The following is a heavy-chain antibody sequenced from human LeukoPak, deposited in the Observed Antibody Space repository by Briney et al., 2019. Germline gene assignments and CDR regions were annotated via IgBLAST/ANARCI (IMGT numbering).Heavy chain of an antibody. CDR3: ARHRRGVGAIAYYYYGMDV. J-gene: IGHJ6*02. CDR2: IYYSGST. Sequence: SETLSLTCIVSGGSISSGTYYWGWIRQPPGKGLEWIGYIYYSGSTNYNPSLKSRVTISVDTTKNQFSLKLSSVTAADTAVYYCARHRRGVGAIAYYYYGMDVWGQGTTVTVSS. CDR1: GGSISSGTYY. D-gene: IGHD1-26*01. V-gene: IGHV4-61*05.